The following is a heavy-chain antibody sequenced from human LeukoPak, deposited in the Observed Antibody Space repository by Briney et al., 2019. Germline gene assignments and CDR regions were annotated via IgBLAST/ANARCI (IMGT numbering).Heavy chain of an antibody. CDR3: AKDDLLVVVAAANDY. J-gene: IGHJ4*02. CDR2: ISGSGGST. V-gene: IGHV3-23*01. Sequence: GGSLRLSCAASGFTFSSSATSWVRQAPGKGLEWVSAISGSGGSTYYADSVKGRFTISRDNSKNTLYLQMNSLRAEDTAVYYCAKDDLLVVVAAANDYWGQGTLVTVSS. D-gene: IGHD2-15*01. CDR1: GFTFSSSA.